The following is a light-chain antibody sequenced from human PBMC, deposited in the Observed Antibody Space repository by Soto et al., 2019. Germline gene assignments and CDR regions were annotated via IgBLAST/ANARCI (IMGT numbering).Light chain of an antibody. CDR3: SSYGGTNNVV. Sequence: QSVLTQPPSASGSPGQSVTISCTGTSSDVGGYKYVSWYQHHPGKAPKVVIYEVTKRPSGVPDRFSGSQSGNTASLTVSGLQAADEADYYCSSYGGTNNVVFGGGTKLTVL. J-gene: IGLJ2*01. CDR1: SSDVGGYKY. V-gene: IGLV2-8*01. CDR2: EVT.